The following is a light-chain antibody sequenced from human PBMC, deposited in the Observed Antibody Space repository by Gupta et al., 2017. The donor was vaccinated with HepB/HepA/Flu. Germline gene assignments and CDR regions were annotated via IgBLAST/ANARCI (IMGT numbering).Light chain of an antibody. Sequence: SAPPQPAPLFGSPGPPHTISLPRTSSDIGHYDFVFWYQQHPGKAPKLIVFDVYNRPSGVSSRFSGSKSGNTASLTISGLQAEDEADYYCTSYTTSYTYVFGTGTKVTVL. CDR1: SSDIGHYDF. CDR2: DVY. V-gene: IGLV2-14*03. J-gene: IGLJ1*01. CDR3: TSYTTSYTYV.